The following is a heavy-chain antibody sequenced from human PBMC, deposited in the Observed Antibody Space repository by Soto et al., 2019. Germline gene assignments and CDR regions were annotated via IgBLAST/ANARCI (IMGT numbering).Heavy chain of an antibody. Sequence: ASVKVSCKASGYTFTSYAMHWVRQAPGQRLEWMGWINAGNGNTKYSQKFQGRVTITRDTSASTAYMELSSLRSEDTAVYYCARDRCNTRTCTRDSFFDPCGQGTLVTVSS. CDR2: INAGNGNT. V-gene: IGHV1-3*01. D-gene: IGHD2-21*02. CDR1: GYTFTSYA. J-gene: IGHJ5*02. CDR3: ARDRCNTRTCTRDSFFDP.